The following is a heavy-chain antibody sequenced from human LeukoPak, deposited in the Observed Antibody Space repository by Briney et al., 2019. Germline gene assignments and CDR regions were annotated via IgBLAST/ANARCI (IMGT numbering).Heavy chain of an antibody. V-gene: IGHV4-34*01. D-gene: IGHD3-10*01. CDR2: INHSGST. Sequence: PSETLSLTCAVYGGSFSGYYWSWIRQPPGKGLEWIGEINHSGSTNYNPSLKSRVTISVDTSKNQFSLKLSSVTAADTAVYYCASDTKKYYYGSGGAFDIWGQGTMVTVSS. J-gene: IGHJ3*02. CDR1: GGSFSGYY. CDR3: ASDTKKYYYGSGGAFDI.